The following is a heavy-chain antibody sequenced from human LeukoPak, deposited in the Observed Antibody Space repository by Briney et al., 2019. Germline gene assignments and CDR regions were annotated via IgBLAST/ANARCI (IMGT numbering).Heavy chain of an antibody. CDR1: GFTFSGYW. V-gene: IGHV3-74*01. CDR2: INSDGSST. CDR3: ARLGSARTGY. J-gene: IGHJ4*02. D-gene: IGHD1-14*01. Sequence: GGSLRLSCAASGFTFSGYWMHWVRQAPGKGLVWVSRINSDGSSTIYADSVKGRFTISRDNAKNTLYLQMDSLRAGDTAVYYCARLGSARTGYWGQGTLVTVSS.